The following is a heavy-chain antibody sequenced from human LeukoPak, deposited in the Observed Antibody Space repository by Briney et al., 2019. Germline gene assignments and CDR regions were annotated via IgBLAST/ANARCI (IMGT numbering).Heavy chain of an antibody. J-gene: IGHJ4*02. CDR2: IKSKTVGGTT. D-gene: IGHD6-13*01. CDR3: TTDQVGSSWPYYFDY. Sequence: GGALRLSCAASGFTFSNAWMSWVRQAPGKGLGWVGRIKSKTVGGTTDYAAPVKGRFTISRDDSKNTLYLQMSSMKTEDTAVYYCTTDQVGSSWPYYFDYWGQGTLVTVSS. V-gene: IGHV3-15*01. CDR1: GFTFSNAW.